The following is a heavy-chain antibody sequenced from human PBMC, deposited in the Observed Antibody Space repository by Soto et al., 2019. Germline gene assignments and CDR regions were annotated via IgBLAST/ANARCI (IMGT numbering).Heavy chain of an antibody. CDR1: GDSVSSNSAA. Sequence: QSQTLSLTCAISGDSVSSNSAAWNWIRQSPSRGLEWLGRTYYRSKWYNDYAVSVKSRITINPDTSKNQFSLQLNSVTPEDTAVYYCARDVCSSTSCYAPGPGWYFDYWGQGTLVTVSS. J-gene: IGHJ4*02. D-gene: IGHD2-2*01. CDR3: ARDVCSSTSCYAPGPGWYFDY. CDR2: TYYRSKWYN. V-gene: IGHV6-1*01.